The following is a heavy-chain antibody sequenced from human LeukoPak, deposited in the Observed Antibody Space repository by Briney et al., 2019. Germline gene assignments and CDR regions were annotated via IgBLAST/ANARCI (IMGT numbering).Heavy chain of an antibody. J-gene: IGHJ3*02. D-gene: IGHD4-17*01. V-gene: IGHV3-21*01. Sequence: SGGSLRLSCAASGFTFNSYSMNWVRQAPGKGLEWVSSISSSSSYIYYADSVKGRFTISRDNAENSLYLQMNSLRAEDTAVYYCARGWNVYGDVRDAFDIWGQGTMVTVSS. CDR2: ISSSSSYI. CDR3: ARGWNVYGDVRDAFDI. CDR1: GFTFNSYS.